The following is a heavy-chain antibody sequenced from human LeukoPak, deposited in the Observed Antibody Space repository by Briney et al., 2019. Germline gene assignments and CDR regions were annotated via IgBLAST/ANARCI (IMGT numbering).Heavy chain of an antibody. J-gene: IGHJ4*02. D-gene: IGHD2-2*01. Sequence: GASVKVSCMASGYTFTSYDINWVRQATGQGLEWMGWMNPNSGNTGYAQKFQGRVTITRNTSISTAYMELSSLRSEDTAVYYCARGLLVVPAAKNYYPLGYWGQGTLVTVSS. V-gene: IGHV1-8*03. CDR2: MNPNSGNT. CDR1: GYTFTSYD. CDR3: ARGLLVVPAAKNYYPLGY.